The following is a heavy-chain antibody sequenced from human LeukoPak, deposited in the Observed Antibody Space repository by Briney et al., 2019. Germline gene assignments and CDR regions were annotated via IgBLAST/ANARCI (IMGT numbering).Heavy chain of an antibody. V-gene: IGHV4-34*01. D-gene: IGHD5-18*01. CDR2: INHSGST. Sequence: PSETLSLTCAVYGGSFSGYYWSWIRQPPGKGLEWIGEINHSGSTNYNPSLKSRVTISVDTSKNQFSLKLSSVTAADTAVYCCAKGYPLHDYWGQGTLVTVSS. J-gene: IGHJ4*02. CDR3: AKGYPLHDY. CDR1: GGSFSGYY.